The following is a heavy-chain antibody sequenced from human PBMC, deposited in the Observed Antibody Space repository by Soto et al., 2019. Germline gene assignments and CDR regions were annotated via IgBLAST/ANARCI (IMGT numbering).Heavy chain of an antibody. D-gene: IGHD2-21*01. CDR1: GYSFTSYW. CDR2: IDPSDSYT. CDR3: VLSSLEDGTGPSCYYTGFAP. J-gene: IGHJ5*02. Sequence: GESLKISCKGSGYSFTSYWISWVRQMPGKGLEWMGRIDPSDSYTNYSPSFQGHVTISADKSISTAYLQWSSLRAEDTAVYYWVLSSLEDGTGPSCYYTGFAPWGRGALVTVSS. V-gene: IGHV5-10-1*01.